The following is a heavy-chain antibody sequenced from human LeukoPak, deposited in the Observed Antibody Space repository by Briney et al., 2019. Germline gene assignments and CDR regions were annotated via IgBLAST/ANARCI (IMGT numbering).Heavy chain of an antibody. D-gene: IGHD4-17*01. V-gene: IGHV4-34*01. Sequence: SETLSLTCAVYGGSFSGYYWSWIRQPPGKGLEWIGEINHSGSTNYNPSLKSRVTMSVDTSKNQFSLKLSSVTAADTAVYYCARVVNTVTTLSYWYFDLWGRGTLVTVSS. CDR3: ARVVNTVTTLSYWYFDL. J-gene: IGHJ2*01. CDR2: INHSGST. CDR1: GGSFSGYY.